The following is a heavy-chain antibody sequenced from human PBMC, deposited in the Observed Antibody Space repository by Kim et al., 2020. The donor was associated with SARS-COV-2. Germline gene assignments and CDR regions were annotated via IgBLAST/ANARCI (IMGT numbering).Heavy chain of an antibody. Sequence: GESLKISCKGSGYSFTTHWISWVRQMPGKGLEWMGRIDPSDSYTNYSPSFQGHVTLSADKSISTAYLQWSSLKASDTAMYYCARQPLESIVATMAYGLDVWGQGTTVTVSS. CDR3: ARQPLESIVATMAYGLDV. J-gene: IGHJ6*02. CDR1: GYSFTTHW. CDR2: IDPSDSYT. D-gene: IGHD5-12*01. V-gene: IGHV5-10-1*01.